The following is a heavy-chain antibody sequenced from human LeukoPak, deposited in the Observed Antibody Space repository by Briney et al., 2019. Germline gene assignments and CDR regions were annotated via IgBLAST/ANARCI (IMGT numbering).Heavy chain of an antibody. CDR2: INPSGGST. Sequence: ASVKVSCKASGYTFTSYYMHWVRQAPGQGLEWMGIINPSGGSTSYAQKFQGRVTMTTDTSTSTAYMELRSLRSDDTAVYYCARANMVRGVGSFFDRNWFDPWGQGTLVTVSS. CDR3: ARANMVRGVGSFFDRNWFDP. J-gene: IGHJ5*02. CDR1: GYTFTSYY. D-gene: IGHD3-10*01. V-gene: IGHV1-46*01.